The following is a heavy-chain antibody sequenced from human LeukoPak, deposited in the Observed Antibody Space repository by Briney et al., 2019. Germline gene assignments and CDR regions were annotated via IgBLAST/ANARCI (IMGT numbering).Heavy chain of an antibody. CDR2: IIPIFGTA. J-gene: IGHJ6*03. V-gene: IGHV1-69*06. CDR3: ARGEGTALFPYYYYYYMDV. CDR1: GGTFSSYA. Sequence: GSSVKVSCKASGGTFSSYAISWVRQAPGQGLEWMGGIIPIFGTANYAQKFQGRVTITADKSTSTAYMELSSLRSEDTAVYYCARGEGTALFPYYYYYYMDVWGKGTTVTVSS. D-gene: IGHD2-21*01.